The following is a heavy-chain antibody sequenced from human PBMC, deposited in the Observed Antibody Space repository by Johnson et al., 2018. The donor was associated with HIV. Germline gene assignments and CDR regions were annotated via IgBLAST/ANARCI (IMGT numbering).Heavy chain of an antibody. V-gene: IGHV3-11*04. Sequence: QVQLVESGGGLVKPGGSLRLSCAASGFSFGDYYMRWIRQAPGKGLEWMSYISSDGSTVDCADSVKGRFTISRDNGNNSLYLQMNSLRAEDTAVYYCAREYYYDSSGTPVFDIWGQGTMVTVSS. CDR1: GFSFGDYY. D-gene: IGHD3-22*01. CDR3: AREYYYDSSGTPVFDI. J-gene: IGHJ3*02. CDR2: ISSDGSTV.